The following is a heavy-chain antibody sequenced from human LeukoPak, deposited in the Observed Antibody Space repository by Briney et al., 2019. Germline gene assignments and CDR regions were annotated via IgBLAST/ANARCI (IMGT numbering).Heavy chain of an antibody. D-gene: IGHD6-6*01. CDR3: ARYGDSSSSGFDY. CDR1: GYTFTGYY. J-gene: IGHJ4*02. CDR2: INPNSGGT. V-gene: IGHV1-2*02. Sequence: ASARVSCKASGYTFTGYYMRSGRHAPGQGLEWMGWINPNSGGTEYAQKFQGRVKMTRDTSISTAHMELSSLGSDETAFYYCARYGDSSSSGFDYGGEGTLVTVSS.